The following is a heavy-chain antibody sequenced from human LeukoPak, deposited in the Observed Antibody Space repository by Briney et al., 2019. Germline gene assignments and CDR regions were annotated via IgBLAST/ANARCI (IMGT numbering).Heavy chain of an antibody. V-gene: IGHV3-53*01. Sequence: PGGSLRLSCTVSGFTVSSNSMSWVRQAPGKGLEWVSFIYSAGSIYYSDSVKGRFTISIDNSKNTLYLQMNSLRAEDTAVYYCARRAGAYTHPYDYWGRGTLVTVSS. CDR3: ARRAGAYTHPYDY. CDR1: GFTVSSNS. J-gene: IGHJ2*01. CDR2: IYSAGSI. D-gene: IGHD3-16*01.